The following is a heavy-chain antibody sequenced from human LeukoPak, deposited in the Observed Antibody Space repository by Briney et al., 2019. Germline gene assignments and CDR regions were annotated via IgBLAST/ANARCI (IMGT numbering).Heavy chain of an antibody. Sequence: PGGSLRLSCTASGFTFSSYAMNWVRQAPGKGLEWVSGIGAGGTFTYYADSVKGRFTTSRDNSENTLYVQMNSLRAEDTAIYYCARGRGYRDYDRPLDYWGQGTLVTVSS. CDR1: GFTFSSYA. J-gene: IGHJ4*02. CDR2: IGAGGTFT. CDR3: ARGRGYRDYDRPLDY. D-gene: IGHD5-12*01. V-gene: IGHV3-23*01.